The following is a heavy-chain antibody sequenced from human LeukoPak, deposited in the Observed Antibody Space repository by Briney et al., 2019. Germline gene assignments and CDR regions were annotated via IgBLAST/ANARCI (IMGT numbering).Heavy chain of an antibody. CDR2: ISGSGGST. Sequence: PGGSLRLSCAASGFTFSSYSMNWVRQAPGKGLEWVSAISGSGGSTYYADSVKGRFTISRDNSKNTLYLQMNSLRAEDTAVYYCAKHFSYYDFWSGYYYYFDYWGQGTLVTVSS. CDR1: GFTFSSYS. J-gene: IGHJ4*02. V-gene: IGHV3-23*01. D-gene: IGHD3-3*01. CDR3: AKHFSYYDFWSGYYYYFDY.